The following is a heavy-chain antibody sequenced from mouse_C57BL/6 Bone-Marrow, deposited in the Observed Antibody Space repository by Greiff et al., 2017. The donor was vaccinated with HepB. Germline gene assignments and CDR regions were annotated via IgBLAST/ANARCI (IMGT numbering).Heavy chain of an antibody. J-gene: IGHJ1*03. CDR2: IRSKSNNYAT. Sequence: EVMLVESGGGLVQPKGSLKLSCAASGFSFNTYAMNWVRQAPGKGLEWVARIRSKSNNYATYYADSVKDRFTISRDDSESMLYLQMNNLKTEDTAMYYCVSSYRDYYDGYWYFDVWGTGTTVTVSS. D-gene: IGHD2-3*01. V-gene: IGHV10-1*01. CDR1: GFSFNTYA. CDR3: VSSYRDYYDGYWYFDV.